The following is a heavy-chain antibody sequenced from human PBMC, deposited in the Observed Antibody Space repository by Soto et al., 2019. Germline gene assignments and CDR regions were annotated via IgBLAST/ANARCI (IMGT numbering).Heavy chain of an antibody. CDR2: ISNDGNRQ. J-gene: IGHJ3*02. CDR3: ARDIYSYGSVGTPDI. V-gene: IGHV3-30*03. Sequence: GGSLRLSCVASGFTFSSYGMHWVRQAPGKGLEWVAAISNDGNRQLYADSVKDRFTISRDNSRNTLDLQMNNLRTEDTGVYFCARDIYSYGSVGTPDIWGQGTMVTVSS. D-gene: IGHD5-18*01. CDR1: GFTFSSYG.